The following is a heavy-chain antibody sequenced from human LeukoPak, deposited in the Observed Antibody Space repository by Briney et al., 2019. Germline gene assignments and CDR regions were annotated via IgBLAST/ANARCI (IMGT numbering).Heavy chain of an antibody. CDR2: ICDSGRTI. J-gene: IGHJ4*02. CDR1: GFTFSDYY. D-gene: IGHD3-22*01. V-gene: IGHV3-11*01. Sequence: PGGSLRLSCAASGFTFSDYYMSWIRQAPGKGLEWVSYICDSGRTIYYADSVKGRFTISRDDAKNSVYLQMNNLGAEDTAVYYCARDRLGDYDHSGYYDKWGQGTLVTVSS. CDR3: ARDRLGDYDHSGYYDK.